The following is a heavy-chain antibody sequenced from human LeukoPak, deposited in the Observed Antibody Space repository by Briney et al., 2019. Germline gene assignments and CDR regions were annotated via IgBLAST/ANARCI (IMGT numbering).Heavy chain of an antibody. D-gene: IGHD2-2*01. Sequence: ASVKVSCKASGYTFTSYGISWVRQAPGQGLEWMGIINPSGGSTSYAQKFQGRVTMTRDTSTSTVYMELSSLRSEDTAVYYCARGVVVPAARHTYYYYGMDVWGQGTTVTVSS. V-gene: IGHV1-46*01. CDR1: GYTFTSYG. CDR3: ARGVVVPAARHTYYYYGMDV. J-gene: IGHJ6*02. CDR2: INPSGGST.